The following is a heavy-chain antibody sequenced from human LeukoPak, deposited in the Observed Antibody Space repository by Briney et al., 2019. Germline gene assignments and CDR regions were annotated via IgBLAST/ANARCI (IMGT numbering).Heavy chain of an antibody. J-gene: IGHJ4*02. V-gene: IGHV3-53*01. D-gene: IGHD3-9*01. Sequence: GGSLRLSCAASGFTVSSNYMSWVRQAPGKGLEWVSVIYSGGSTYYADSVKGRFTISRDNSKNTLYLQMNSLRAEDTAVYYCARASLYDILTAFYTPYYFDYWGQGTLVTVSS. CDR3: ARASLYDILTAFYTPYYFDY. CDR2: IYSGGST. CDR1: GFTVSSNY.